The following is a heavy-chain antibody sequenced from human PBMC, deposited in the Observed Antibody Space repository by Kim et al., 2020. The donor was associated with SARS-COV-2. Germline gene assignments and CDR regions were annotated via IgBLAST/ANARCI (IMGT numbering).Heavy chain of an antibody. CDR2: IYSGGST. V-gene: IGHV3-66*01. CDR1: GFTVSSNY. D-gene: IGHD5-12*01. Sequence: GGSLRLSCAASGFTVSSNYMSWVRQAPGKGLEWVSVIYSGGSTYYADSVKGRFTISRDNSKNTLYLQMNSLRAEDTAVYYCASVSGYDDWFDPWGQGTLVTVSS. CDR3: ASVSGYDDWFDP. J-gene: IGHJ5*02.